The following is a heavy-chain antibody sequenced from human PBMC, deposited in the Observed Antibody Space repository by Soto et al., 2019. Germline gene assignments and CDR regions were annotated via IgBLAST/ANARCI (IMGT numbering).Heavy chain of an antibody. V-gene: IGHV4-59*12. CDR1: GGSISSYY. CDR2: IYHSGST. J-gene: IGHJ3*02. Sequence: SETLSLTCTVSGGSISSYYWSWIRQPPGKGLEWIGEIYHSGSTNYNPSLKSRVTISVDKSKNQFSLKLSSVTAADTAVYYCARGRPATNGAFDIWGQGTMVTVSS. CDR3: ARGRPATNGAFDI. D-gene: IGHD5-12*01.